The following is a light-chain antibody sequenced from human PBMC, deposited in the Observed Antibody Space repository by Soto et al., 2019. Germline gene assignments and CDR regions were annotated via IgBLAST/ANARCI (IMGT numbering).Light chain of an antibody. CDR3: GTWDSSLSAGV. CDR1: SSNIGNNY. CDR2: DNN. V-gene: IGLV1-51*01. Sequence: QSVLTQPPSVSAAPGQKVTISCSGSSSNIGNNYVSWYQQLPGTAPKLVIYDNNRRPSRIPDRFSGSKSGTSATLAITGLQTGDEADYYCGTWDSSLSAGVFGGGTQLTVL. J-gene: IGLJ3*02.